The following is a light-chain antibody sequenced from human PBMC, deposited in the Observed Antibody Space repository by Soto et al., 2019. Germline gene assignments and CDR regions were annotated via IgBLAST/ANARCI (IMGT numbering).Light chain of an antibody. J-gene: IGLJ2*01. CDR1: SSNIGAGYD. CDR2: GSS. CDR3: QSYDTSLSGAV. V-gene: IGLV1-40*01. Sequence: QSVLTQPPSVSGAPGQRVTISCTGSSSNIGAGYDVHWYQQLPGTAPKLLIYGSSNRPSGVPDRFSGSKSGTSASLGITGLQAEDEADYYCQSYDTSLSGAVFGGGTKLTVL.